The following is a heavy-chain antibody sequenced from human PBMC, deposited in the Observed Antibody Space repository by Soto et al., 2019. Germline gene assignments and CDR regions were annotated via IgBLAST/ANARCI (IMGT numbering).Heavy chain of an antibody. CDR2: TYYRSKWYN. CDR3: ARDEYSSSWRPYYFDY. V-gene: IGHV6-1*01. Sequence: PSQTLSLTCAISGDSVSSNSAAWNWIRQSPSRGLEWLGRTYYRSKWYNDYAVSVKSRITINPDTSKNQFSLQLNSVTPEDTAVYYCARDEYSSSWRPYYFDYWGQGTLVTVSS. D-gene: IGHD6-13*01. J-gene: IGHJ4*02. CDR1: GDSVSSNSAA.